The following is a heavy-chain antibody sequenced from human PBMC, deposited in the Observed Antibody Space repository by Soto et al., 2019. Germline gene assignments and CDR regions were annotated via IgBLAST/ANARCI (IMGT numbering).Heavy chain of an antibody. CDR2: ISYDGSNK. J-gene: IGHJ4*02. CDR3: AKVTDYVTVFDY. CDR1: GFTFSSYG. V-gene: IGHV3-30*18. Sequence: SLRLSCATYGFTFSSYGMHWVRQAPGKGLEWVAVISYDGSNKYYADSVKGRFTISRDNSKNTLYLQMNSLRAEDTAVYYCAKVTDYVTVFDYWGQGTLVTVSS. D-gene: IGHD4-17*01.